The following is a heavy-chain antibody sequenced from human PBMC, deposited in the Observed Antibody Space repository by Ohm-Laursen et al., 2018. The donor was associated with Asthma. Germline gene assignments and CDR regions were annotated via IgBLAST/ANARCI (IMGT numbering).Heavy chain of an antibody. CDR3: AREKANYYAFDI. Sequence: SQTLSLTCTVSGGSISSGDYYWSWIRQHPGKGLEWIGYIYYSGSTYYNPSLKSRVTISVDTSKNQFSLKLSSVTAADTAVYYCAREKANYYAFDIWGQGTMVTVSS. CDR2: IYYSGST. D-gene: IGHD4/OR15-4a*01. CDR1: GGSISSGDYY. J-gene: IGHJ3*02. V-gene: IGHV4-31*02.